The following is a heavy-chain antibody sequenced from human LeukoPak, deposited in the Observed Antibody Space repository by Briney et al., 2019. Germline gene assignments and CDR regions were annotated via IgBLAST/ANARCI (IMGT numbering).Heavy chain of an antibody. CDR1: GLTFSSYA. CDR2: ITESGDNT. Sequence: RGSLRLSCAASGLTFSSYAMSWVRQTPGKGLEWVSTITESGDNTHYTESVKGRFTFSRDNSRNTMYLQMNSLRAEDTAIYYCATDYTPYVGASADWGQGTLVTVSS. V-gene: IGHV3-23*01. D-gene: IGHD1-26*01. CDR3: ATDYTPYVGASAD. J-gene: IGHJ4*02.